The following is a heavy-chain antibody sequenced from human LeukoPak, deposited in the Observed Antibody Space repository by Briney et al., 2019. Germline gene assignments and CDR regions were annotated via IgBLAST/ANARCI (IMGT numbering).Heavy chain of an antibody. V-gene: IGHV4-59*08. CDR2: IHYSGST. Sequence: PSETLSLTCSVSGGSISSYYWSWFRQPPGKGLEWIGYIHYSGSTYYNPSLNSRVTMSVDRSENQLSLKLSSVTAADTAVYYCARRQTSSWYFGYWGQGTLVTVSS. CDR3: ARRQTSSWYFGY. CDR1: GGSISSYY. D-gene: IGHD6-13*01. J-gene: IGHJ4*02.